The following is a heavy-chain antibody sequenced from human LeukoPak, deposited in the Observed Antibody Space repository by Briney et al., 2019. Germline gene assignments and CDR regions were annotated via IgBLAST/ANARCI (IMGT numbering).Heavy chain of an antibody. CDR3: ARDRYRWDFDY. Sequence: ASVKVSCKASGYTFTSYDINWVRQAAGQRLEWMGWMNPNSGNTGYAQKFQGRVTITRNTSISTAYMELSSLRSEDTAVYYCARDRYRWDFDYWGQGTLVTVSS. D-gene: IGHD5-18*01. CDR1: GYTFTSYD. V-gene: IGHV1-8*03. CDR2: MNPNSGNT. J-gene: IGHJ4*02.